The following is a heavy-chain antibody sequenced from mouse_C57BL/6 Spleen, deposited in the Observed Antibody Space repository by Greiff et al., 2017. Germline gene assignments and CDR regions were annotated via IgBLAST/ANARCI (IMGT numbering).Heavy chain of an antibody. Sequence: QVQLQQSGAELVKPGASVKISCKASGYAFSSYWMNWVKQRPGKGLEWIGQIYPGDGDTNYNGKFKGKATLTADKSSSTAYMQLSSLTSEDSAVYFCARGEVYYGNIYAMDYWGQGTSVTVSS. CDR2: IYPGDGDT. CDR1: GYAFSSYW. J-gene: IGHJ4*01. CDR3: ARGEVYYGNIYAMDY. V-gene: IGHV1-80*01. D-gene: IGHD2-1*01.